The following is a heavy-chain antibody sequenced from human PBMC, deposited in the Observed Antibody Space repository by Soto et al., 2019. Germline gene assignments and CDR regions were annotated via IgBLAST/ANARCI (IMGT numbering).Heavy chain of an antibody. CDR1: GFTFSSYW. V-gene: IGHV3-74*01. CDR3: TSAPKYYSMDV. Sequence: EMQLVESGGDLVQPGGSLRLSCATSGFTFSSYWLHWVRQAPGKGLVWVSRIKSDGTSPTYADSVKGRFTISRDDAKNTLYLQMSGLRAEDTAVYYCTSAPKYYSMDVWGKGTTVTVSS. CDR2: IKSDGTSP. J-gene: IGHJ6*03.